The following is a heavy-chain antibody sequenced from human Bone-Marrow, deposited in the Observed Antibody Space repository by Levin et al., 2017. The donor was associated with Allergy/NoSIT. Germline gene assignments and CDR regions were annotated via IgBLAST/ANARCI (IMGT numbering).Heavy chain of an antibody. J-gene: IGHJ4*02. Sequence: GESLKISCKGSGYSFTTYWIAWVRQMPGKGLDWMGIIYPRDSDTRYSPSFQGQVTISADKSISTAYVQWSSLRASEAAIYYCARIREATVTTTLDYWGQGTLVTVSS. CDR1: GYSFTTYW. CDR2: IYPRDSDT. CDR3: ARIREATVTTTLDY. V-gene: IGHV5-51*01. D-gene: IGHD4-17*01.